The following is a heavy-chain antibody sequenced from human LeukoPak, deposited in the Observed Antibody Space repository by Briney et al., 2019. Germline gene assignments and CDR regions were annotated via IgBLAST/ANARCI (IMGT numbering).Heavy chain of an antibody. CDR3: AKDGGFRPEYYFDY. Sequence: GGSLRLSRAASGFTFTDYFMTWVRQAPGKGLEWVSAISGSGGSTYYADSVKGRFTISRDNSKNTLYLQMNSLRAEDTAVYYCAKDGGFRPEYYFDYWGQGTLVTVSS. D-gene: IGHD4-23*01. J-gene: IGHJ4*02. V-gene: IGHV3-23*01. CDR1: GFTFTDYF. CDR2: ISGSGGST.